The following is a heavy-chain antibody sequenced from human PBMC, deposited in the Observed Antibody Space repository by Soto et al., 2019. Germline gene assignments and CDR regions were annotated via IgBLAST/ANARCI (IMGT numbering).Heavy chain of an antibody. CDR1: GGTFSSYA. J-gene: IGHJ6*02. CDR2: IIPIFGTA. V-gene: IGHV1-69*01. D-gene: IGHD2-2*01. Sequence: QVQLVQSGAEVKKPGSSVKVSCKASGGTFSSYAISWVRQAPGRGLEWMGGIIPIFGTANYAQKFQGRVTITADESTSTAYMELSSLRSEDTAVYYCARDVPCSSTSCYYYYYGMDVWGQGTTVTVSS. CDR3: ARDVPCSSTSCYYYYYGMDV.